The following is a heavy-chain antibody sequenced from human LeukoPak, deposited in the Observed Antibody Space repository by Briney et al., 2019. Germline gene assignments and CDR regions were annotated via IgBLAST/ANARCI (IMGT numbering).Heavy chain of an antibody. D-gene: IGHD3-16*01. CDR3: ARAGDGGWGLVAYLDY. V-gene: IGHV4-61*02. J-gene: IGHJ4*02. CDR2: IYTSGNT. Sequence: SETLSLTWTVSGGSLSSGSYYWSWIRQPAGKGLEWIGRIYTSGNTNYNPSLKSRVTISADTSKNQFSLKLSSVTAADTAVYYCARAGDGGWGLVAYLDYWGQGTLVTVSS. CDR1: GGSLSSGSYY.